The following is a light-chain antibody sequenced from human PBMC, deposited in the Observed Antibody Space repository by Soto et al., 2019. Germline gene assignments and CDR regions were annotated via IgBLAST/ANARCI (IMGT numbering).Light chain of an antibody. CDR1: DSDVGSHNL. J-gene: IGLJ1*01. CDR2: EVT. V-gene: IGLV2-23*02. Sequence: QSALRQPACVSASPGQSITISCTGTDSDVGSHNLVSWYQLHPGKAPKLLIYEVTQRPSGVTNRFSGSKSGNTASLTIAGLQAEDEADYYWSSNAISNTYLSGNRTKVTV. CDR3: SSNAISNTYL.